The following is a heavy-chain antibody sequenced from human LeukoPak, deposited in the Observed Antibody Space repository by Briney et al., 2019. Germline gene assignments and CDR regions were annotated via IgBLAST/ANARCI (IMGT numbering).Heavy chain of an antibody. CDR3: STAKFDN. V-gene: IGHV3-48*01. J-gene: IGHJ4*02. CDR1: VFPLSSYS. Sequence: RGSLRLSCAASVFPLSSYSINWVRQAPGEGLEWVSYINIDSITVNYADSVKGRFTISRDNAKNSLYLQMNSLRAEDTAVYYCSTAKFDNWGQGTLVTVSS. CDR2: INIDSITV.